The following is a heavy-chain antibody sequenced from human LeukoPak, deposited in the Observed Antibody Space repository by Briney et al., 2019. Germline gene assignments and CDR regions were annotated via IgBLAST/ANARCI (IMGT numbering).Heavy chain of an antibody. CDR2: INPSGGST. CDR1: GYTFTSYY. D-gene: IGHD3-10*01. Sequence: ASVKVSCKASGYTFTSYYMHWVRQAPGQGLEWMGIINPSGGSTSYAQKFQGRVTMTRDTSTSTVYMELSSLRSEDTAVYYCARAYGSGSYTLLFFDYWGQGALVTVSS. CDR3: ARAYGSGSYTLLFFDY. V-gene: IGHV1-46*01. J-gene: IGHJ4*02.